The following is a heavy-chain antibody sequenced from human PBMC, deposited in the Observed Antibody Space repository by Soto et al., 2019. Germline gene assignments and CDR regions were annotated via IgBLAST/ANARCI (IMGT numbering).Heavy chain of an antibody. V-gene: IGHV1-69*06. Sequence: QVQLVQSVAEVKKPGSSVKVSCKASGGTFSSLAISWVRQAPGQGLEWMGGLVPVFGTANYAQKFQDRVTITADKSTSTSYMELRSLRSEDTAVYYRARSTGVVDYWDQGTLVTVSS. J-gene: IGHJ4*02. CDR3: ARSTGVVDY. CDR2: LVPVFGTA. CDR1: GGTFSSLA. D-gene: IGHD2-8*02.